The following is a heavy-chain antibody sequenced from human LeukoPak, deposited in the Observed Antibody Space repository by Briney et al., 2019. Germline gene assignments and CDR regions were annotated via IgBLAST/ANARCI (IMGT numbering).Heavy chain of an antibody. Sequence: ASVKVSCKASGYTXTGYYMHGVRQAPGQGLEWMGWINPNSGGTNYAQKSQGRVTMTRDTSISTAYMELSRLRSDDTAVYYCARDPPDYGDSPGYYYYGMDVWGQGTTVTVSS. D-gene: IGHD4-17*01. J-gene: IGHJ6*02. CDR1: GYTXTGYY. CDR3: ARDPPDYGDSPGYYYYGMDV. V-gene: IGHV1-2*02. CDR2: INPNSGGT.